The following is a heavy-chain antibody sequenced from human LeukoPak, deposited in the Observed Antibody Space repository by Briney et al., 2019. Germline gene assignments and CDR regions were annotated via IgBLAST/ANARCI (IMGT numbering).Heavy chain of an antibody. D-gene: IGHD3-10*01. CDR2: INPNSGGT. V-gene: IGHV1-2*02. J-gene: IGHJ4*02. Sequence: ASVKVSCKASGYTFTGYYMHWVRQAPGQGLEWMGWINPNSGGTNYAQKFQGRVTMTRDTSISTAYMELSRLRSDDTAVYYCARATYYYGSGSYTNDYWGQGTLVTVSS. CDR1: GYTFTGYY. CDR3: ARATYYYGSGSYTNDY.